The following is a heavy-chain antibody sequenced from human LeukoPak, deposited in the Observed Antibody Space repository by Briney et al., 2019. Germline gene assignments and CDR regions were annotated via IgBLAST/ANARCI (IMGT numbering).Heavy chain of an antibody. CDR3: ARVSSSSWYGTCFDY. Sequence: SETLSLTCTVSGGSISSSSYYWGWIRQPPGKGLEWIGSTYYSGSTYYNPSLKSRVTISVDTSKNQFSLRLSSVTAADTAVYYCARVSSSSWYGTCFDYWGQGTLVTVSS. D-gene: IGHD6-13*01. J-gene: IGHJ4*02. V-gene: IGHV4-39*07. CDR2: TYYSGST. CDR1: GGSISSSSYY.